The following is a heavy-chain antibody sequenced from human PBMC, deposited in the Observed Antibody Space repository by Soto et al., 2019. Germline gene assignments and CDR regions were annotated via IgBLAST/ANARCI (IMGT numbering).Heavy chain of an antibody. V-gene: IGHV3-13*01. D-gene: IGHD6-13*01. CDR2: IGTAGDT. Sequence: EVQLVESGGGLVQPGGSLRLSCSASGFTFRSYDMHWVRQATGKGLEWVSAIGTAGDTYYPGSVKGRFTISRENAKNSLYLQMNSLRAGDTAVYYCARASLSSSWPGEYYYYGMDVWGQGTTVTVSS. J-gene: IGHJ6*02. CDR3: ARASLSSSWPGEYYYYGMDV. CDR1: GFTFRSYD.